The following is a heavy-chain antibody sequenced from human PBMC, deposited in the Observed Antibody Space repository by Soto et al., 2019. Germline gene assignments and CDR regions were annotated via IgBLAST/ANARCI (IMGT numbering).Heavy chain of an antibody. D-gene: IGHD2-8*01. CDR3: ATHPTAVSFADGPDP. CDR2: INYSGST. J-gene: IGHJ5*02. V-gene: IGHV4-39*01. CDR1: GASISSTSNY. Sequence: QPQLQESGPGLVKPSETLSLTCTVSGASISSTSNYWGGIRQPPGKGLEWIGSINYSGSTYYNPSLVGRLTISIHTSKYPFSLKLEAGTAADTAVYYWATHPTAVSFADGPDPWGQGTLVTVSS.